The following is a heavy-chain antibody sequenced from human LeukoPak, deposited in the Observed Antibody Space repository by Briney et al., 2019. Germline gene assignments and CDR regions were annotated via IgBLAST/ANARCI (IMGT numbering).Heavy chain of an antibody. CDR1: GYTFTSYY. Sequence: ASVKVSCKASGYTFTSYYMHWVRQAPGQGLEWMGGIIPIFGTANYAQKFQGRVTITADESTSTAYMELSSLRSEDTAVYYCARPAPYYYDSMDYWGQGTLVTVSS. CDR2: IIPIFGTA. J-gene: IGHJ4*02. CDR3: ARPAPYYYDSMDY. V-gene: IGHV1-69*13. D-gene: IGHD3-22*01.